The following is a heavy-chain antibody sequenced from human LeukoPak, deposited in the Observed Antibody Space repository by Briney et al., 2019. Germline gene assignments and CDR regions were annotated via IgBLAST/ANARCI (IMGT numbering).Heavy chain of an antibody. D-gene: IGHD4/OR15-4a*01. V-gene: IGHV4-39*07. CDR1: GGSISSNFDY. Sequence: SETLSLTCTVSGGSISSNFDYWGWVRQTPGKGLQWIGSINYSGSTNYNPSLKSRVTISVDTSKNQFSLKLSSVTAADTAVYYCARRANYYRYYMDVWGKGTTVTVSS. J-gene: IGHJ6*03. CDR2: INYSGST. CDR3: ARRANYYRYYMDV.